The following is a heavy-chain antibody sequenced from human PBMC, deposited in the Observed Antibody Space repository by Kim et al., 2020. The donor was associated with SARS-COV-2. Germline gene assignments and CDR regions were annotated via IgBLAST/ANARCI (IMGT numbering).Heavy chain of an antibody. J-gene: IGHJ4*02. CDR1: GFTFSSYA. V-gene: IGHV3-23*01. D-gene: IGHD6-13*01. Sequence: GGSLRLSCAASGFTFSSYAMSWVRQAPGKGLEWVSAISDSGGSTYYADSVKGRFTISRDNTKNTLYVQMNSLRAEDTAVYYCAMWFGSRWSGGVYWGKGTPVTVSS. CDR2: ISDSGGST. CDR3: AMWFGSRWSGGVY.